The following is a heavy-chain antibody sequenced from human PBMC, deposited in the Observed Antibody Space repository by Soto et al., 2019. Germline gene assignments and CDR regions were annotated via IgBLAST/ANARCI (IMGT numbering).Heavy chain of an antibody. V-gene: IGHV3-53*01. D-gene: IGHD6-6*01. Sequence: GESLKISCAASGFTVSSNYMSWVRQAPGKGLEWVSVIYSGGSTYYADSVKGRFTISRDNSKNTLYLQMNSLRAEDTAVYYCARGGIAARLRYWGQGTLVTVSS. CDR2: IYSGGST. CDR3: ARGGIAARLRY. CDR1: GFTVSSNY. J-gene: IGHJ4*02.